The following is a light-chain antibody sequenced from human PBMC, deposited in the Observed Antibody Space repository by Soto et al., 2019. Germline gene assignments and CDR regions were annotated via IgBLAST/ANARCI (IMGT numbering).Light chain of an antibody. Sequence: EIVLTQSPGTLSLSPGERATLSCRASQSVSSKYLAWYQQKPGQAPRVLIYGTSIRASGVPERFSGGGSGTDFTLTITRLEPEDFAVYYCQQYGSSLFSFGPGTKVDFK. CDR2: GTS. CDR3: QQYGSSLFS. J-gene: IGKJ3*01. V-gene: IGKV3-20*01. CDR1: QSVSSKY.